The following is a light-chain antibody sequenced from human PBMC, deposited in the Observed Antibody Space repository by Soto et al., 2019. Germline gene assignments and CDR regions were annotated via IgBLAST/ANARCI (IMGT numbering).Light chain of an antibody. V-gene: IGKV3-11*01. CDR3: QQRSNWQGAT. CDR1: QSVSSY. J-gene: IGKJ4*01. CDR2: DAS. Sequence: EIVVTQSPATLSLSPGARATLSCRASQSVSSYLAWYQQKPGQAPRLLIYDASNRATGIPARFSGSGSGTDFTLTISSLEPEDFAVYYCQQRSNWQGATFGGGTKVDIK.